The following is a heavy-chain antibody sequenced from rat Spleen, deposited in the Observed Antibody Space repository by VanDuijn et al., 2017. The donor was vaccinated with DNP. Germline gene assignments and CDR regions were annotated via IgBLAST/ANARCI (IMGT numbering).Heavy chain of an antibody. D-gene: IGHD1-3*01. CDR3: ACLWTLAY. CDR2: ITNSGDST. CDR1: GFIFSNYW. J-gene: IGHJ3*01. Sequence: EVQLVESGGGPVQPGRSLKLSCVASGFIFSNYWMTWIRQAPGKGLEWVASITNSGDSTYYSDSVKGRFSLSRDNAQSTLYLQVNSLRSEDTATYYCACLWTLAYWGQGTLVTVSS. V-gene: IGHV5-31*01.